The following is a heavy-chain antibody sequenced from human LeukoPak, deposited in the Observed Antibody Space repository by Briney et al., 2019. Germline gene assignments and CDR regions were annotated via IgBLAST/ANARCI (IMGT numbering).Heavy chain of an antibody. V-gene: IGHV3-53*01. CDR1: GFTFSRYS. Sequence: PGGSLRLSCAASGFTFSRYSMNWVRQAPGKGLEWVSVVYNDDSTYYADSVMGRFTVSRDNSKNTMYLQMNSLRAEDTALYYCTRDRGAASGYWGQGTLVTVSS. D-gene: IGHD6-25*01. CDR2: VYNDDST. J-gene: IGHJ4*02. CDR3: TRDRGAASGY.